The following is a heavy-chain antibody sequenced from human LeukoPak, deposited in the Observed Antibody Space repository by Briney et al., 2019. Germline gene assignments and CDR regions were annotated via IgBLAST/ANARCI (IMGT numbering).Heavy chain of an antibody. CDR1: GFSFSSYS. V-gene: IGHV3-48*02. J-gene: IGHJ4*02. CDR2: INSDSSTI. Sequence: GGSLRLSCAASGFSFSSYSMNWVRQAPGKGLEWVSYINSDSSTICYADSVKGRFTISRDNAKNSVDLQMNSLRDEDAAVYYCARDERYAFDSWGQGTLVTVSS. CDR3: ARDERYAFDS. D-gene: IGHD5-24*01.